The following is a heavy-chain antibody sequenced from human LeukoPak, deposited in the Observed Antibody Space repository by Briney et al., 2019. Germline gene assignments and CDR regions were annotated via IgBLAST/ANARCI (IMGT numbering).Heavy chain of an antibody. CDR1: GGSIGSGDYY. J-gene: IGHJ4*02. V-gene: IGHV4-30-4*08. D-gene: IGHD1-14*01. CDR3: ARDTESIFDY. Sequence: SQTLSLTCTVSGGSIGSGDYYWSWIRQPPGKGLEWIGYIYYSGNTYYNPSLKSRVTISVDTSKNQFSLKLSSVTAADTAVYYCARDTESIFDYWGQGTLVTVSS. CDR2: IYYSGNT.